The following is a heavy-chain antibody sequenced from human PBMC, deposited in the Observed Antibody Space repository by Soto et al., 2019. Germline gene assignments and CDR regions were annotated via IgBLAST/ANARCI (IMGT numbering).Heavy chain of an antibody. CDR2: INHSGST. CDR3: ARRGIEAGAWPR. J-gene: IGHJ4*02. CDR1: GWSFSGYY. Sequence: SDTLSLTCAVYGWSFSGYYWSWIRQPPGKGLEWIGEINHSGSTNYNPSLKSRVTISVDTSKNQISLKLSSVTAADTAVYYCARRGIEAGAWPRWGQGTLVTVSS. D-gene: IGHD6-13*01. V-gene: IGHV4-34*01.